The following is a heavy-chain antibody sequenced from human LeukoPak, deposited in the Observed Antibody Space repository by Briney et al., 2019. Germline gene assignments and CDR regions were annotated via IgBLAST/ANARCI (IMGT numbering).Heavy chain of an antibody. Sequence: SETLSLTCAVYGGSFSGYYWSWIRQPPGKGLEWIGEINHSGSTNYNPSLKSRVTISVDTSKNQFSLKLTSVTDADAAVYYCARSITMDAFDIWGQGTMVTVSS. D-gene: IGHD3-10*01. CDR1: GGSFSGYY. CDR2: INHSGST. J-gene: IGHJ3*02. V-gene: IGHV4-34*01. CDR3: ARSITMDAFDI.